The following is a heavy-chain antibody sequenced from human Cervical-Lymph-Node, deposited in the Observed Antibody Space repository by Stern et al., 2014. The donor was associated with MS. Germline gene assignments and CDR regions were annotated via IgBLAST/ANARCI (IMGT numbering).Heavy chain of an antibody. J-gene: IGHJ4*02. CDR1: GYTLSSYA. CDR3: AGARSSRDQSGLDY. CDR2: IWYDGSDK. V-gene: IGHV3-33*01. D-gene: IGHD5-24*01. Sequence: QVQLVESGGGVAQPGRSLRLSCVVSGYTLSSYAMHWVRQAPGKGLEWVASIWYDGSDKNYADSVKDRFTISRDNSQSTLYLRMNSLRVEDSAVYYCAGARSSRDQSGLDYWGQGTLVTVSS.